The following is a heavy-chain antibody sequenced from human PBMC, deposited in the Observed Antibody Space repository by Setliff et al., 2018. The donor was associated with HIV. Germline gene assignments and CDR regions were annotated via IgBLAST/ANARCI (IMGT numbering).Heavy chain of an antibody. CDR1: GFTFNNYW. CDR2: IKGDGSET. D-gene: IGHD4-17*01. Sequence: GSLRLSCESSGFTFNNYWMSWVRQAPGKRPEWVANIKGDGSETYYVDSVKGRFTISRDNAKNSLFLQMNNLRVEDTAIYYCARPLYGGNSDIGGYWGQGTLVTVSS. CDR3: ARPLYGGNSDIGGY. J-gene: IGHJ4*02. V-gene: IGHV3-7*01.